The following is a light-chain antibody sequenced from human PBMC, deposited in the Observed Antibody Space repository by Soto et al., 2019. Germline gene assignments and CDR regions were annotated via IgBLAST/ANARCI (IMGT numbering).Light chain of an antibody. CDR1: TSNIGSNH. Sequence: QAVVTQPPSASRTPGQRVTISCSGSTSNIGSNHVYWYQQFPGMAPKLLMYRSDQRPTGVPDRFSGSKSGTSASLAISGLRSDDEADYYCSARDDSLSGVVFGGGTKVTVL. V-gene: IGLV1-47*01. CDR3: SARDDSLSGVV. J-gene: IGLJ2*01. CDR2: RSD.